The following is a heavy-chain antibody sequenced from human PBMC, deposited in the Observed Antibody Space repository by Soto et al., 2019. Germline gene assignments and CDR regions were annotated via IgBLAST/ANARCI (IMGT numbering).Heavy chain of an antibody. V-gene: IGHV3-11*01. CDR2: ISDSGSSI. Sequence: SGGSLRLSCAASGFTFSDYYMNWIRQAPGKGLEWVSYISDSGSSIFYADSVKGRFTISRDSARKSLYLHMNSLRVEDTAVYYCARDTAFINSGFYEACGHGTRVTV. CDR1: GFTFSDYY. D-gene: IGHD3-22*01. J-gene: IGHJ5*01. CDR3: ARDTAFINSGFYEA.